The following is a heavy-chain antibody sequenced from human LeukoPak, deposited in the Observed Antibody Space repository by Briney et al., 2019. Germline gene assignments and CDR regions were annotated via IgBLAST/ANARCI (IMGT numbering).Heavy chain of an antibody. CDR1: GFSFSNE. D-gene: IGHD3-22*01. CDR3: ARGQIYYDGSGFDY. J-gene: IGHJ4*02. Sequence: GGSLRLSCAGSGFSFSNEMKWVRQAPGKGLEWVSYISSSGGTRYYADSVKGRFTMSRDNAKNSLSLQMNSLRADDTAVYYCARGQIYYDGSGFDYWGQGTLVTVSS. CDR2: ISSSGGTR. V-gene: IGHV3-48*03.